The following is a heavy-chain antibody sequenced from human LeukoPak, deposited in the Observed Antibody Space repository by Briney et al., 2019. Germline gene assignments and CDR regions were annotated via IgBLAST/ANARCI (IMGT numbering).Heavy chain of an antibody. Sequence: ASVRVSCKASEYTFTDYHLHWVRQAPGQGLEWMGWINPKRGDTKYAQKFEGRVTMTRDMSSSTAYMALSRLRSDDTAVYYCARSEGHCSSASCYVYYYYMDVWGEGTTVTISS. D-gene: IGHD2-2*01. CDR1: EYTFTDYH. V-gene: IGHV1-2*02. CDR2: INPKRGDT. CDR3: ARSEGHCSSASCYVYYYYMDV. J-gene: IGHJ6*03.